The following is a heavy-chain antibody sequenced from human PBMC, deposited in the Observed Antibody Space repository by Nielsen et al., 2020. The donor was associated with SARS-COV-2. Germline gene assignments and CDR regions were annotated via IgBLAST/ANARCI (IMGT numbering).Heavy chain of an antibody. D-gene: IGHD3-9*01. J-gene: IGHJ3*02. CDR3: ARGSYYDILTGSTLGAFDI. CDR2: INPSGGST. CDR1: GYTFTSYY. Sequence: ASVKVSCKASGYTFTSYYMHWVRQAHGQGLEWMGIINPSGGSTSYAQKFQGRVTMTRDTSTSTVYMELSSLRSEDTAVYYCARGSYYDILTGSTLGAFDIWGQGTMVTVSS. V-gene: IGHV1-46*01.